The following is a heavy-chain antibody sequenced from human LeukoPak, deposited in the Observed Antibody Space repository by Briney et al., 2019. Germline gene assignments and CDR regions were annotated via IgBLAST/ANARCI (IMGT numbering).Heavy chain of an antibody. V-gene: IGHV4-39*02. Sequence: SETLSLNCSVSGGSMNTTLYYWAWVRQPPGKGLEWIGSIYYNGKTYYNPSLKSRLTISVDMSKSRFSLELTSVTAADTAFYYCARDSGIGVPSAGIVLGWFDPWGQGTLVTVSS. CDR2: IYYNGKT. D-gene: IGHD5/OR15-5a*01. J-gene: IGHJ5*02. CDR1: GGSMNTTLYY. CDR3: ARDSGIGVPSAGIVLGWFDP.